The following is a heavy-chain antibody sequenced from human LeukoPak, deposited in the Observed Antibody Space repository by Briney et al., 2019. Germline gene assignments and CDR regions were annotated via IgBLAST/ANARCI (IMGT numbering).Heavy chain of an antibody. CDR2: LSGSGGST. V-gene: IGHV3-23*01. D-gene: IGHD7-27*01. CDR1: GFIFNSYV. Sequence: GGSLRLSCAASGFIFNSYVMTWVRQAPGKGLEWVSALSGSGGSTYYADSVKGRFTISRDNSKNALYLQMNSLRAEDTAIYYCAKDRSWGLDYWGQGTLVTVSS. J-gene: IGHJ4*02. CDR3: AKDRSWGLDY.